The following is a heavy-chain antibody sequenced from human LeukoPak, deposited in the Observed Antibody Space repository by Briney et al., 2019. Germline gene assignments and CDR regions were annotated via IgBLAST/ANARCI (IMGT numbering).Heavy chain of an antibody. D-gene: IGHD2-15*01. CDR2: ISGSGGNT. CDR1: GFTFFDYA. V-gene: IGHV3-23*01. Sequence: GGSLRLSCAASGFTFFDYAMSWVRHSPGKGLEWVSIISGSGGNTNYADSVKGRFTISRDNSNNTLYLQMNSLRAEDTAVYYCAKDLSYCSGGTCYTSRYYGMDVWGQGTTVTVSS. CDR3: AKDLSYCSGGTCYTSRYYGMDV. J-gene: IGHJ6*02.